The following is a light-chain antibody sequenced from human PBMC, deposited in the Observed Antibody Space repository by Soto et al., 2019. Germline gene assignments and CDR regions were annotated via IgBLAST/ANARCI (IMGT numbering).Light chain of an antibody. CDR2: GAS. V-gene: IGKV3-15*01. J-gene: IGKJ3*01. CDR1: QSVSSN. CDR3: QQYNNWPFP. Sequence: EIVMTQSPATLSVSPGERATLSCRASQSVSSNLAWYQQKPGQAPRLLIYGASTRATGIPARFSGSGSGTEFTLTISSLQSEDFAVYCCQQYNNWPFPFGPGTKVDIK.